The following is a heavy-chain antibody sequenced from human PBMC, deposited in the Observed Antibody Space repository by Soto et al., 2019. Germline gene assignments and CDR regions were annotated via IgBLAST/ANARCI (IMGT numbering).Heavy chain of an antibody. CDR1: GGSFSGYY. Sequence: LSLPCAVYGGSFSGYYWSWIRQPPGKGLEWIGEINHSGSTNYNPSLKSRVTISVDTSKNQFSLKLSSVTAADTAVYYCARDPIWFGELRSCGMDVWGQGTTVTVSS. V-gene: IGHV4-34*01. CDR2: INHSGST. J-gene: IGHJ6*02. D-gene: IGHD3-10*01. CDR3: ARDPIWFGELRSCGMDV.